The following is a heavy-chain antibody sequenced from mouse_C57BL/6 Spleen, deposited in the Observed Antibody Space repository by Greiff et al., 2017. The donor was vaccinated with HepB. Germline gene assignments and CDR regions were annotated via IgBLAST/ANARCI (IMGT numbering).Heavy chain of an antibody. Sequence: QVQLQQPGAELVMPGASVKLSCKASGYTFTSYWMHWVKQRPGQGLEWIGEIDPSDSYTNYNQKFKGKSTLTVDKSSSTAYMQLSSLTSEDSAVYYCARPYPGSSSLWYFDVWGTGTTVTVSS. V-gene: IGHV1-69*01. CDR3: ARPYPGSSSLWYFDV. CDR2: IDPSDSYT. J-gene: IGHJ1*03. CDR1: GYTFTSYW. D-gene: IGHD1-1*01.